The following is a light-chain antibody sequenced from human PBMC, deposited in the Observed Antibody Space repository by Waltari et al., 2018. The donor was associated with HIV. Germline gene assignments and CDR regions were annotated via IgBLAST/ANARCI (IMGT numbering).Light chain of an antibody. CDR3: QQSFNTPFT. Sequence: DIQMTQSPSSLSASVGDRVTITCRASQSISSYVNWYQQKPGKAPNLLIYVASNLQSGVPLRFSCSGSGTDFTLTISSLQPEDFATYYCQQSFNTPFTFGQGTKLEIK. CDR1: QSISSY. J-gene: IGKJ2*01. V-gene: IGKV1-39*01. CDR2: VAS.